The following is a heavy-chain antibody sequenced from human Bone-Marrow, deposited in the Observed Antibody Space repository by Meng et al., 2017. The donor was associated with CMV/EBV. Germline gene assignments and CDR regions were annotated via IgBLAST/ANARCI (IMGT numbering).Heavy chain of an antibody. D-gene: IGHD6-13*01. CDR1: GFTFSNYS. J-gene: IGHJ6*02. Sequence: GGSLRLSCAASGFTFSNYSMNWVRQAPGKGLEWVSYISSSSSTIYYADSVKGRFTISRDNAKNSLYLQMNSLRAEDTAVYYCARGVPGSIAAAGTHLRYYYYGMDVWGQGTTVTVSS. CDR3: ARGVPGSIAAAGTHLRYYYYGMDV. V-gene: IGHV3-48*04. CDR2: ISSSSSTI.